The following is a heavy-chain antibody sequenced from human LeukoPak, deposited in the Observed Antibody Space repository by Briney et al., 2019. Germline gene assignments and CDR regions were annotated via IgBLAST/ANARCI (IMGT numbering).Heavy chain of an antibody. V-gene: IGHV1-24*01. CDR1: GYTLTELS. Sequence: ASVKVSCKVSGYTLTELSMHWVRQAPGKGLEWMGGFDPEDGETIYAQKFQGRVTMTEDTSTDTAYMELSSLRSEDTAVYYCARGVVWSSSWYLRVAEYFQHWGQGTLVTVSS. CDR2: FDPEDGET. CDR3: ARGVVWSSSWYLRVAEYFQH. J-gene: IGHJ1*01. D-gene: IGHD6-13*01.